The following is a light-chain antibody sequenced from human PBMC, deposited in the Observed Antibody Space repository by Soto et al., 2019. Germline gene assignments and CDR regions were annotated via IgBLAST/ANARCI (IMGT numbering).Light chain of an antibody. J-gene: IGKJ5*01. Sequence: PGERATLSCKASQSFANSNVAWYQQRRGLPPRLLIYGASNRAPGIPDRFSGSGSGADFTLTISSLQSEDFAVYYGQQYNTWRSITFSQGTRLEI. CDR3: QQYNTWRSIT. CDR2: GAS. CDR1: QSFANSN. V-gene: IGKV3D-15*01.